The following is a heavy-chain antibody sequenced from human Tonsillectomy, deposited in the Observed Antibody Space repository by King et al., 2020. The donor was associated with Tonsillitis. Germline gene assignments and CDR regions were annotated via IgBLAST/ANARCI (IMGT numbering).Heavy chain of an antibody. Sequence: QLQESGPGLVKPSQTLSLTCIVSGGSISSGGHYWSWIRQHPGKGLEWIGYIYYSANTYNPSTYYNPSLRCRVTLSIDTSKNQFSLKLNSVTAADTAVYYCARYEGGVFDPWGQGTLVAVSS. CDR2: IYYSANTYNPST. J-gene: IGHJ5*02. D-gene: IGHD2-15*01. CDR3: ARYEGGVFDP. CDR1: GGSISSGGHY. V-gene: IGHV4-31*03.